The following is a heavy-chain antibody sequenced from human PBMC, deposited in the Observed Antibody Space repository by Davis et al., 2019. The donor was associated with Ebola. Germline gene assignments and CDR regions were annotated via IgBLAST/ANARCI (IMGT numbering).Heavy chain of an antibody. CDR3: AKDSGWQMSP. Sequence: GESLKISCAASGFTFSNYWMSWVRQAPGKGPEWVGKIKQDGSDKYYLDSVKGRFTISRDNAENSVFLQMDNLRVEDTAVYYCAKDSGWQMSPWGQGTLVTVSS. CDR2: IKQDGSDK. J-gene: IGHJ5*02. V-gene: IGHV3-7*01. CDR1: GFTFSNYW. D-gene: IGHD6-19*01.